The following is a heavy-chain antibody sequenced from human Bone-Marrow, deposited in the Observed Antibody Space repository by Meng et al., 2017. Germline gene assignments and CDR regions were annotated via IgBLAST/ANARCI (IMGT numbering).Heavy chain of an antibody. Sequence: SVKVSCKASGGTFSSYAISWVRQAPGQGLEWMGGIIPIFGTANYAQKFQGRVTITADEPTSTAYMELSSLRSEDTAVYYCARHGRSQQLVVGWFDPWGQGTLVTVSS. V-gene: IGHV1-69*13. CDR2: IIPIFGTA. CDR3: ARHGRSQQLVVGWFDP. CDR1: GGTFSSYA. D-gene: IGHD6-13*01. J-gene: IGHJ5*02.